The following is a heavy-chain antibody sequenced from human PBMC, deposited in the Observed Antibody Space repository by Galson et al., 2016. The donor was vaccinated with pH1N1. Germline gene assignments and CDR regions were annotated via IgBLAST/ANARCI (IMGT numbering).Heavy chain of an antibody. D-gene: IGHD1-1*01. J-gene: IGHJ6*02. V-gene: IGHV4-59*01. CDR2: IYYSGNT. Sequence: SETLSLTCSVSGDSMNSGCWIWMRQPPGKGLEWLAYIYYSGNTNYISSLKSRFTISIDRSKRPISLTLSSVTAADTAVYYCASLAASSTLDYHYGIDAWGQGTTVIVSS. CDR1: GDSMNSGC. CDR3: ASLAASSTLDYHYGIDA.